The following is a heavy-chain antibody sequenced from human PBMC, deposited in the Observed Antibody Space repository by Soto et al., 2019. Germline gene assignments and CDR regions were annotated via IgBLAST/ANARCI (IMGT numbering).Heavy chain of an antibody. J-gene: IGHJ4*02. CDR3: ARESEDLTSNFDY. CDR2: ISSTTNYI. Sequence: PGGSLRLSCAASGCPFTRYSMNGVRQAPGKGLEWVSSISSTTNYIYYGDSMKGRFTISRDNAKNSLYLEMNSLRAEDTAVYYCARESEDLTSNFDYWGQGPVVTISS. V-gene: IGHV3-21*06. CDR1: GCPFTRYS.